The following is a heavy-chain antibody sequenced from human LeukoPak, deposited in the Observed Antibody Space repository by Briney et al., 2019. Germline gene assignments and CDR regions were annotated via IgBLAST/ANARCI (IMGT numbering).Heavy chain of an antibody. Sequence: PSETLSLTCTVSGGSISSYYWSWIRQPAGEGLEWVSSISSSSSSYIYYADSVKGRFTISRDNDKHSLYLQMNSLRAEDWTVFHWARADDYGDYVFSYFDCWGQGPLVTVSS. CDR3: ARADDYGDYVFSYFDC. D-gene: IGHD4-17*01. CDR2: ISSSSSSYI. J-gene: IGHJ4*02. V-gene: IGHV3-21*01. CDR1: GGSISSYY.